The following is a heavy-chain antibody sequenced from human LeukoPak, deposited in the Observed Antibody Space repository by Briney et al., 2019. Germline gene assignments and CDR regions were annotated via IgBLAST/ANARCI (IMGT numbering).Heavy chain of an antibody. CDR1: GGTFSSYA. J-gene: IGHJ3*02. Sequence: SVKVSCEASGGTFSSYAISWVRQAPGQGLEWMGGIIPIFGTANYAQKFQGRVTITADESTSTAYMELSSLRSEDTAVYYCARVSNQYYYDSSGSHAFDIWGQGTMVTVSS. V-gene: IGHV1-69*13. CDR3: ARVSNQYYYDSSGSHAFDI. D-gene: IGHD3-22*01. CDR2: IIPIFGTA.